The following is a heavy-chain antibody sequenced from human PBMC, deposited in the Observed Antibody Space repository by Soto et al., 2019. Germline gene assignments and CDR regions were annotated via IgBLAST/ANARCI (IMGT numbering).Heavy chain of an antibody. Sequence: GASVKVSCKASGYTFTSYGISWVRQAPGQGLEWMGWISAYNGNTNFAKKFRGRVTMITDTSTNTVYMELRNLRLDDTAVYYCAREPPETPPDYWGQGTLVTVS. CDR2: ISAYNGNT. V-gene: IGHV1-18*01. CDR1: GYTFTSYG. CDR3: AREPPETPPDY. J-gene: IGHJ4*02.